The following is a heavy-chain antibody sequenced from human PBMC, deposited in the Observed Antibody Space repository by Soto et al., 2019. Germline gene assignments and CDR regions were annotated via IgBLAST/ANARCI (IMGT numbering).Heavy chain of an antibody. V-gene: IGHV3-30-3*01. J-gene: IGHJ3*02. Sequence: QVQLVESGGGVVQPGRSLRLSCAASGFTFSSYAMHWVRQAPGKGLEWVAVISYDGSNKYYADSVKGRFTISRDNSKNXXYXQXNSLRAEDTAVYYCARDRSLYDSSGYYYKPTDAFDIWGQGTMVTVSS. D-gene: IGHD3-22*01. CDR2: ISYDGSNK. CDR1: GFTFSSYA. CDR3: ARDRSLYDSSGYYYKPTDAFDI.